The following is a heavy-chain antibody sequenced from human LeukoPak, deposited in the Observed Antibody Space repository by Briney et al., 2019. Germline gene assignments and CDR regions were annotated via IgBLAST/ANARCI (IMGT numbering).Heavy chain of an antibody. J-gene: IGHJ3*02. Sequence: SETLSLTCTVSGGSISGYYWSWIRQPPGKGLEWIGYIYYGGSTNYNPSLKSRVTISVDTSKNQFSLKLSSVTAADTAVYYCARLHFWSGFLAFDIWGQGTMVTVSS. CDR1: GGSISGYY. CDR3: ARLHFWSGFLAFDI. CDR2: IYYGGST. V-gene: IGHV4-59*08. D-gene: IGHD3-3*02.